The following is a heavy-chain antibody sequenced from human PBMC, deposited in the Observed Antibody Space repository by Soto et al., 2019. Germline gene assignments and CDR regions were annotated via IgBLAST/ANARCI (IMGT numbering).Heavy chain of an antibody. CDR2: IYYSGST. Sequence: SEPQPLPSAVSDGSISNGGYYWRWIRQHPGKGLEWIGYIYYSGSTYYNPSLKSRVTISVDTSKNQFSLKLSSVTAADTAVYYCARNHPAALRFAVEPWGQGTLVTVSS. CDR3: ARNHPAALRFAVEP. D-gene: IGHD2-2*01. CDR1: DGSISNGGYY. J-gene: IGHJ5*02. V-gene: IGHV4-31*11.